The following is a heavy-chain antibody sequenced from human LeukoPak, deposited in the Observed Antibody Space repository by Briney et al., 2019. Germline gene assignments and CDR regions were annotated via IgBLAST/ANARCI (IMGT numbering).Heavy chain of an antibody. V-gene: IGHV1-2*04. CDR3: ARGLGSSSSMDV. D-gene: IGHD6-6*01. Sequence: GASVKVPCKASGYTFTGYYMHWVRQAPGQGLEWMGWINPNSGGTNYAQKFQGWVTMTRDTSISTAYMELSRLRSDDTAVYYCARGLGSSSSMDVWGQGTTVTVSS. CDR1: GYTFTGYY. CDR2: INPNSGGT. J-gene: IGHJ6*02.